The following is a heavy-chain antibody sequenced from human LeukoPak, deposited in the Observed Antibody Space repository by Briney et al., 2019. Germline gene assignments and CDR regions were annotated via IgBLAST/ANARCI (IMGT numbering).Heavy chain of an antibody. CDR2: ISSSGST. Sequence: PSETLSLTCTVSGYSISSGDYYWRCLRQPAGKGLEWIGRISSSGSTNYNPSLKSRVTMSVDTSKNQFSLKLSAVTAADTAVYYCARDQYYYDSSGTITLDYWGQGTLVTVSS. CDR3: ARDQYYYDSSGTITLDY. J-gene: IGHJ4*02. CDR1: GYSISSGDYY. V-gene: IGHV4-61*02. D-gene: IGHD3-22*01.